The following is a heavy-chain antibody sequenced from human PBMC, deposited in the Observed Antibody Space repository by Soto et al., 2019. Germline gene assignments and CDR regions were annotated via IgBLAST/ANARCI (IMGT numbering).Heavy chain of an antibody. Sequence: GGSLRLSCAASGFTFSSYGMHWVRQAPGKGLEWVAVIWYDGSNKYYADSVKGRFTISRDNSKNTLYLQMNSLRAEDTAVYYCARDGSGSYIDYWGQGTLVTVSS. J-gene: IGHJ4*02. V-gene: IGHV3-33*01. CDR3: ARDGSGSYIDY. CDR1: GFTFSSYG. CDR2: IWYDGSNK. D-gene: IGHD1-26*01.